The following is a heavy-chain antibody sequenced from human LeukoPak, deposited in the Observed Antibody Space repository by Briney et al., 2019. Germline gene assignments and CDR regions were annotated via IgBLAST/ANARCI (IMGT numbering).Heavy chain of an antibody. CDR3: ARGRRAAAADD. CDR1: GYTFTSCD. V-gene: IGHV1-8*01. J-gene: IGHJ4*02. Sequence: ASVKVSCKASGYTFTSCDINWVRQATGQGLEWMGWMNPNSGNTGYGQSFQGRVTMTRNTSISTAYMELSSLRSEDTAVYYCARGRRAAAADDWGQGTLLSVSS. D-gene: IGHD6-13*01. CDR2: MNPNSGNT.